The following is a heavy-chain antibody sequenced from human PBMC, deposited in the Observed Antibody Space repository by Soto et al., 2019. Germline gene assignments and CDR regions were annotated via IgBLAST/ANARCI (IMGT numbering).Heavy chain of an antibody. CDR2: IYHSGST. CDR3: ARDPYYYDSSGYYYYFDY. V-gene: IGHV4-38-2*02. Sequence: PSETLSLTCAVSGYSISSGYYWGWIRQPPGKGLEWIGSIYHSGSTYYNPSLKSRVTISVDTSKNQFSLKLSSVTAADTAVYYCARDPYYYDSSGYYYYFDYWGQGTLVTVSS. D-gene: IGHD3-22*01. J-gene: IGHJ4*02. CDR1: GYSISSGYY.